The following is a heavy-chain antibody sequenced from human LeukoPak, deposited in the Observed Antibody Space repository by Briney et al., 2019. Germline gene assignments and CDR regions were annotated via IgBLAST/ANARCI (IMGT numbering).Heavy chain of an antibody. CDR2: INANAINT. CDR3: AKDIRVDVTMIRGVISAPFDY. Sequence: PGGSLRLSCEASGFAFSFSAMTWVRQAPGTGLEWVSTINANAINTYYADSVKGRFTISRDNSKNTLYLQMNSLRAEDTAVYYCAKDIRVDVTMIRGVISAPFDYWGQGTLVTVSS. V-gene: IGHV3-23*01. J-gene: IGHJ4*02. CDR1: GFAFSFSA. D-gene: IGHD3-10*01.